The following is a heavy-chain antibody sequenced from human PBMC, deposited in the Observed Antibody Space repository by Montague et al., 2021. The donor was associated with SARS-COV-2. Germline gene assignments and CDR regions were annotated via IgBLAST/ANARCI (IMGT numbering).Heavy chain of an antibody. CDR1: GFSLSTSGMC. CDR2: IDSDGDK. J-gene: IGHJ6*02. D-gene: IGHD3-10*01. CDR3: ARIREGPYGSGTDSYYYDGMDV. V-gene: IGHV2-70*01. Sequence: PALVKPTQTLTLTCTFSGFSLSTSGMCVSWIRQPPGKALEWLALIDSDGDKYYSTSLKTRLTISKDTSKNQVVLTMTNMDPVDTATYYCARIREGPYGSGTDSYYYDGMDVWGQGTTVTVSS.